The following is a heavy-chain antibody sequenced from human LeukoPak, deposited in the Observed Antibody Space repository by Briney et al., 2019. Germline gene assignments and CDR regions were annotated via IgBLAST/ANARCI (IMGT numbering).Heavy chain of an antibody. J-gene: IGHJ4*01. CDR2: INPKSGVT. CDR3: ARALRYDDSSGYYAY. Sequence: GASVKVSCKASGYTLTGHYMHWVRQGPGQGPEWMGWINPKSGVTNYAQTFQGRVTMTRDTSISIVYMELSRLTLDDTAVYYCARALRYDDSSGYYAYWGQGTLVTVSS. CDR1: GYTLTGHY. D-gene: IGHD3-22*01. V-gene: IGHV1-2*02.